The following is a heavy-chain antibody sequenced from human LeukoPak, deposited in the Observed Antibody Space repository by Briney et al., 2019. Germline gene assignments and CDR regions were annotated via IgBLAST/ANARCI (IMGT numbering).Heavy chain of an antibody. V-gene: IGHV4-30-2*01. CDR2: IYHSGST. Sequence: SETLSLTCAVSGGSISSGGYSWSWIRQPPGKGLEWIGYIYHSGSTYYNPSLKSRVTISVDRSKNQFSLKLSSVTAADTAVYYCARERTAFDIWGQGTMVTVSS. J-gene: IGHJ3*02. CDR3: ARERTAFDI. CDR1: GGSISSGGYS.